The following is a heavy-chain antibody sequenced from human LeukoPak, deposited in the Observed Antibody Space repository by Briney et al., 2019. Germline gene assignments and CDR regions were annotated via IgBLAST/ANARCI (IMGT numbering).Heavy chain of an antibody. J-gene: IGHJ3*01. Sequence: GGSLRLSCAASGFTVRSSYMSWVRQAPGKGLEWVSVIYSGGSPDYADSAKGRVTISTDNSKNTLYLQMNSLRVEDTAVYYCARDGADNSGYYFGSLWGQGTVVTVSS. CDR2: IYSGGSP. D-gene: IGHD3-22*01. CDR1: GFTVRSSY. V-gene: IGHV3-53*01. CDR3: ARDGADNSGYYFGSL.